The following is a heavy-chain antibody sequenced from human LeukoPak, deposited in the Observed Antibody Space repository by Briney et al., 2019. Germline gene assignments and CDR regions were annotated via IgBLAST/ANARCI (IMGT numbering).Heavy chain of an antibody. V-gene: IGHV1-69*13. D-gene: IGHD6-13*01. Sequence: ASVKVSCKASGGTFGSYAISWVRQAPGQGLEWMGGIIPIFGTANYAQKFQGRVTITADESTGTAYMELSSLRSEDTAVYYCARGGSYSSSLGDAFDIWGQGTMVTVSS. CDR3: ARGGSYSSSLGDAFDI. CDR1: GGTFGSYA. J-gene: IGHJ3*02. CDR2: IIPIFGTA.